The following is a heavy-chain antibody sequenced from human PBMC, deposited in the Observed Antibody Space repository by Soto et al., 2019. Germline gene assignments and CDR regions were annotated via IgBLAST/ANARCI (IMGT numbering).Heavy chain of an antibody. V-gene: IGHV3-23*01. CDR3: APYVHGSSSPFGP. D-gene: IGHD6-13*01. CDR2: ITGSGGRT. J-gene: IGHJ5*02. Sequence: EVQLLESGGGLVQPGGSLRLSCAASGFTFSSYAMSWVRQAPGKGLEWDSAITGSGGRTYYADSVKGRFTISRDNSKNTLYLQMNSLRAEDTAVYYCAPYVHGSSSPFGPWGQGTLVTVSS. CDR1: GFTFSSYA.